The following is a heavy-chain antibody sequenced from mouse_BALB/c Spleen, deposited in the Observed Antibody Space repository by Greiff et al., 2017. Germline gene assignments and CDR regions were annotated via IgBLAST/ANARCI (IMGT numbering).Heavy chain of an antibody. Sequence: EVTVVESGGGLVKPGGSLKLSCAASGFTFSDFYMYWVRQTPEKRLEWVATISVGGSYTYYPDSVKGRFTISRDNTKNNLYLQMSSLKSEDTAMYYCARNKATVGVRDYWYFDVWGAGTTVTVSS. D-gene: IGHD1-1*01. CDR2: ISVGGSYT. J-gene: IGHJ1*01. V-gene: IGHV5-4*02. CDR1: GFTFSDFY. CDR3: ARNKATVGVRDYWYFDV.